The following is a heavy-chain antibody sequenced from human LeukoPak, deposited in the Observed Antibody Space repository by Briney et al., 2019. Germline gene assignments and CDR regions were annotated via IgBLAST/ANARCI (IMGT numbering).Heavy chain of an antibody. V-gene: IGHV4-34*01. CDR1: GGSFSGYY. CDR3: ARETAGEGYDY. Sequence: TETLSLTCAVYGGSFSGYYWSWIRQPPGKGLEWIGEINHSGSTNYNPSLKSRVTISVDTSKNQFSLKLSSVTAADTAVYYCARETAGEGYDYWGQGTLVTVSS. J-gene: IGHJ4*02. D-gene: IGHD6-19*01. CDR2: INHSGST.